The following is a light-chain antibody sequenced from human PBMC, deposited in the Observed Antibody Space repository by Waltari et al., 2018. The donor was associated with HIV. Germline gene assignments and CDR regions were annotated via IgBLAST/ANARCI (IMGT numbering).Light chain of an antibody. Sequence: QSALTQPASVSGSPGQSITISCTGSSIDVGSYNLVSWYQQHPGKAPKLMIYEGIKRPSGVSNRFSGSKSGNTASLTISGLQAEDEADYYCCSYAGSSNWVFGGGTKLTVL. J-gene: IGLJ3*02. CDR1: SIDVGSYNL. CDR3: CSYAGSSNWV. CDR2: EGI. V-gene: IGLV2-23*01.